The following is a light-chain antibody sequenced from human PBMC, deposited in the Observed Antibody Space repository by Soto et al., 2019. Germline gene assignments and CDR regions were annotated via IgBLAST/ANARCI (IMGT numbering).Light chain of an antibody. CDR3: SSYTSSSTRV. V-gene: IGLV2-14*01. CDR2: EVS. Sequence: QSVLTQPISVSGSPGQSITISRTGNSNDVGGYNYVSWYQQHPGKAPKLMIYEVSNRPSGVSNRFSGSKSGNTASLTISGLQAEDEADYYCSSYTSSSTRVFVTGTKVSFL. J-gene: IGLJ1*01. CDR1: SNDVGGYNY.